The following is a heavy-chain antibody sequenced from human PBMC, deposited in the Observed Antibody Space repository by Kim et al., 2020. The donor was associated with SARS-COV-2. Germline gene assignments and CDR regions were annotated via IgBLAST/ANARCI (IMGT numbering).Heavy chain of an antibody. CDR2: ISSSSSTI. CDR3: ARVRLYDSSGYYYGLDY. J-gene: IGHJ4*02. V-gene: IGHV3-48*04. CDR1: GFTFSSYS. Sequence: GGSLRLSCAASGFTFSSYSMNWVRQAPGKGLEWVSYISSSSSTIYYADSVKDRFTISRDNAKNSLYLQMNSLRAEDTAVYYCARVRLYDSSGYYYGLDYWGQGTLVTVSS. D-gene: IGHD3-22*01.